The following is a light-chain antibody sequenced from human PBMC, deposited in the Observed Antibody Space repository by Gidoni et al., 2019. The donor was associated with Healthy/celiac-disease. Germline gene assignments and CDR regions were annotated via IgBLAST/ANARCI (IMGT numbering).Light chain of an antibody. CDR1: SGSVSTSYY. CDR2: STN. Sequence: QTVVTQEPSFSVSPGGTVTLTFGFSSGSVSTSYYPSWYQQTPGQAPRTPIYSTNTRSSGVPDRFSGSILGNKAALTITGAQADDESDYYCVLYMGSGISVFGGGTKLTVL. V-gene: IGLV8-61*01. CDR3: VLYMGSGISV. J-gene: IGLJ2*01.